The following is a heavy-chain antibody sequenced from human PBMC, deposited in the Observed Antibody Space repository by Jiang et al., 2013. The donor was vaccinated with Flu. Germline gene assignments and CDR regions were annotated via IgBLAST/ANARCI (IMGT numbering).Heavy chain of an antibody. CDR3: ARGDVGSGSYHNNWFDP. D-gene: IGHD3-10*01. V-gene: IGHV1-18*01. CDR2: ISAYNGNT. J-gene: IGHJ5*02. Sequence: EWMGWISAYNGNTNYAQKLQGRVTMTTDTSTSTAYMELRSLRSDDTAVYYCARGDVGSGSYHNNWFDPWGQGTLVTVSS.